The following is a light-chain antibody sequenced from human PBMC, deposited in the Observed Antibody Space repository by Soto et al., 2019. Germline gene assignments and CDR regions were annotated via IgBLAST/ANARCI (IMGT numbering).Light chain of an antibody. CDR2: EVS. CDR1: SSDVGRYNR. V-gene: IGLV2-18*02. J-gene: IGLJ2*01. CDR3: SSYAGSNTVV. Sequence: QSVLTQPPSVSGSPGQSVTISCTGTSSDVGRYNRVSWYQQSPGTAPKLMIYEVSKRPSGVPDRFSGSKSGNTASLTVSGLQAEDEADYYCSSYAGSNTVVFGGGTKVTVL.